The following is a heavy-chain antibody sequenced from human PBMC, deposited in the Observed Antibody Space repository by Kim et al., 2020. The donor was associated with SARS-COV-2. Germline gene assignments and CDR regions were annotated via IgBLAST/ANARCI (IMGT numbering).Heavy chain of an antibody. CDR1: GGSISSSSYY. Sequence: SETLSLTCTVSGGSISSSSYYWGWIRQPPGKGLEWIGSIYYSGSTYYNPSLKSRVTISVDTSKNQFSLKLSSVTAADTAVYYCARQGGQYYYDSSGSRDYWGQGTLVTVSS. J-gene: IGHJ4*02. CDR2: IYYSGST. D-gene: IGHD3-22*01. V-gene: IGHV4-39*01. CDR3: ARQGGQYYYDSSGSRDY.